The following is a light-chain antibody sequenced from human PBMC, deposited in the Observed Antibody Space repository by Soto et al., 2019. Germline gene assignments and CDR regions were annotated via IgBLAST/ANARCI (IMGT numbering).Light chain of an antibody. CDR3: QHYYGTSPIT. Sequence: ETLMTDSPDTLSVSPLEIATLSFGASQSVSIRLAWYQHKSGQAPRLLISGASSRATGIPDRFSGSGSGTDFTLTISRLEPEDFALYYCQHYYGTSPITFGQGTRLEIK. V-gene: IGKV3-20*01. CDR2: GAS. J-gene: IGKJ5*01. CDR1: QSVSIR.